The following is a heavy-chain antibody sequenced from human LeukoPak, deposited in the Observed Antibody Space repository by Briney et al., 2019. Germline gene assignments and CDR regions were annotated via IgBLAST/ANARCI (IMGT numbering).Heavy chain of an antibody. CDR2: VFHTGSA. D-gene: IGHD3-16*01. J-gene: IGHJ5*02. CDR1: GGSIGSSF. CDR3: ARRLRAESDASPDNWIGP. Sequence: SETLSLTCSVSGGSIGSSFWNWIRQPPGKGLEWLGHVFHTGSARYNPSLTSRVTISVDTSNNQFSLTLHSVTAADTAIYYCARRLRAESDASPDNWIGPWGQGALVTVSS. V-gene: IGHV4-59*08.